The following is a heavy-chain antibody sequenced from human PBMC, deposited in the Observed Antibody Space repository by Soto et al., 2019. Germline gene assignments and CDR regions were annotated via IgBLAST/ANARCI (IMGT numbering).Heavy chain of an antibody. V-gene: IGHV3-23*01. D-gene: IGHD6-13*01. Sequence: EVQVLESGGGLVQPGGSLRLSCAATGFTFSDIAMSWVRQAPGKGLEWVSRIYGGGNGPHYADSVKGRVTISRDNSKNTLYLQMNSLRAEDTAVYYCANMEGMDAWAYYFDYWGQGTLVTVSS. CDR1: GFTFSDIA. CDR2: IYGGGNGP. J-gene: IGHJ4*02. CDR3: ANMEGMDAWAYYFDY.